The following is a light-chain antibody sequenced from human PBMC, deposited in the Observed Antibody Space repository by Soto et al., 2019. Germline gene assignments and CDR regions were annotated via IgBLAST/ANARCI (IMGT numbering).Light chain of an antibody. CDR1: QSISSW. CDR3: QQYDKYWT. J-gene: IGKJ1*01. CDR2: KAS. V-gene: IGKV1-5*03. Sequence: DIQMTQSPSTLSASVGDRVTITCRASQSISSWLGWYQQKPGKAPTLLIYKASSLESGVPSRFSGTESGTEFTLTITSLQADDFATYYCQQYDKYWTFGQGTKVDI.